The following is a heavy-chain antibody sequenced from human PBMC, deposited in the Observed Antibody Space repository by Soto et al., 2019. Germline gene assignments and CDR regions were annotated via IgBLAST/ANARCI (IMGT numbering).Heavy chain of an antibody. Sequence: PGESLKISCKAAGFTFSSYSLGWVRHMPGKGLQWMGNIFSSDSSDKYSPSFVGQVTISVDRSINTAYLQWSSLKASDTAIYYCGIWRGSSWFDYWGPGTLVTVSS. J-gene: IGHJ4*02. V-gene: IGHV5-51*01. CDR1: GFTFSSYS. D-gene: IGHD2-2*01. CDR2: IFSSDSSD. CDR3: GIWRGSSWFDY.